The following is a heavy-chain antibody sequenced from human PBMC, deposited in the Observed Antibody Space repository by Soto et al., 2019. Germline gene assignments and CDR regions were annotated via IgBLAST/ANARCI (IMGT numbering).Heavy chain of an antibody. CDR2: MSGYNGNT. CDR3: AIYKSVVAHRAVKSF. Sequence: ASVKPCCKASGYMSTSNGISWVRQASGQEHEWMGWMSGYNGNTDSAQKLQGRVTMTTDTSNSTVYMELRSLRYDDTAVYYCAIYKSVVAHRAVKSFWSQGSLVIVSS. CDR1: GYMSTSNG. V-gene: IGHV1-18*04. J-gene: IGHJ4*02. D-gene: IGHD1-20*01.